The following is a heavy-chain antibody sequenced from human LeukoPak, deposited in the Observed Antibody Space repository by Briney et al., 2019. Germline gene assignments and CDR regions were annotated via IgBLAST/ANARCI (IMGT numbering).Heavy chain of an antibody. CDR3: ARDGGDSSGYYYERTSKQPLDY. V-gene: IGHV3-48*03. CDR1: GFTFSSYE. J-gene: IGHJ4*02. D-gene: IGHD3-22*01. CDR2: ISSSGSTI. Sequence: GGSLRLSCAASGFTFSSYEMNWVRQAPGKGLEWVSYISSSGSTIYYADSVKGRFTISRDNAKNSLYLQMNSLRAEDTAVYYCARDGGDSSGYYYERTSKQPLDYWGQGTLVTVSS.